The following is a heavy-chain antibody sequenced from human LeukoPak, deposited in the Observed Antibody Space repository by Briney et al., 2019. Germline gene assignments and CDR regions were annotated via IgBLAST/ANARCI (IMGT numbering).Heavy chain of an antibody. V-gene: IGHV5-51*01. CDR1: GYSFTNYW. J-gene: IGHJ4*02. CDR3: ARQLAGYSSGWYSIDY. D-gene: IGHD6-19*01. Sequence: GESLKISCKGSGYSFTNYWIAWVRQMPGKGLEWMGIIYPGDSDTRYSPSFQGQVTISADKSISTAYLQWSSLKASDTAMYYCARQLAGYSSGWYSIDYWGQGTLVTVSS. CDR2: IYPGDSDT.